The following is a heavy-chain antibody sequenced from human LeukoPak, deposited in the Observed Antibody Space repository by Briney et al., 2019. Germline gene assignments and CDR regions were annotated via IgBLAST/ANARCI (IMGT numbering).Heavy chain of an antibody. D-gene: IGHD6-6*01. CDR3: ARGGLRIAARTNWFDP. J-gene: IGHJ5*02. CDR1: GFTFSSYE. V-gene: IGHV3-48*03. CDR2: ISSSGSTI. Sequence: PGGALRLSCAASGFTFSSYEMNWVRQAPGKGREWVSYISSSGSTIYYADSVKGRFTISRDNAKNSLYLQMNSLRAEDTAVYYCARGGLRIAARTNWFDPWGQGTLVTVST.